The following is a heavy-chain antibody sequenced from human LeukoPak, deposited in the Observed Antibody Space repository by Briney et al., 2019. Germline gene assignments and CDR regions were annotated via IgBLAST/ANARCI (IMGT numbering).Heavy chain of an antibody. CDR1: GGTFSSYA. CDR3: AINLRDGGDYFDY. D-gene: IGHD5-24*01. Sequence: GASVKVSCKASGGTFSSYAISWVRQAPGQGLEWMGRIIPIFGLANYAQKFQGRVTITADKSTSTAYMELSSLRSEDTAVYYCAINLRDGGDYFDYWGRGTLVTVSS. V-gene: IGHV1-69*04. CDR2: IIPIFGLA. J-gene: IGHJ4*02.